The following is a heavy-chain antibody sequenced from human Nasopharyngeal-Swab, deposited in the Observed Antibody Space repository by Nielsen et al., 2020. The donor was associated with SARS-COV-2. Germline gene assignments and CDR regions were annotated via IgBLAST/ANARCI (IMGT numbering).Heavy chain of an antibody. Sequence: SGPTLVKPTQTLTLTCTFSGFSLSTSGMCVSWIRQPPGKALEWLARIDWDDDKYYSTSLKTRLTISKDTSKNQVVLTMTNMDPVDTATYSCARSIYGVNPGAFDIWGQGTMVTVSS. J-gene: IGHJ3*02. CDR2: IDWDDDK. V-gene: IGHV2-70*11. CDR3: ARSIYGVNPGAFDI. CDR1: GFSLSTSGMC. D-gene: IGHD4-23*01.